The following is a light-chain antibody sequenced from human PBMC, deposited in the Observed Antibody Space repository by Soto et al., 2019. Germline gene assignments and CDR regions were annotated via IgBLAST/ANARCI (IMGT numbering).Light chain of an antibody. J-gene: IGLJ2*01. CDR3: CSYAGSGTLL. CDR2: EDS. V-gene: IGLV2-23*01. Sequence: QSALTQPASVSGSPGQSITISCTGTSSDVGSYNLVSWYQQHPGKAPKLMIYEDSKRPSGVSNRFSGSKSGNTASLTLSGLQAEDEADYYCCSYAGSGTLLFGGGTKQTVL. CDR1: SSDVGSYNL.